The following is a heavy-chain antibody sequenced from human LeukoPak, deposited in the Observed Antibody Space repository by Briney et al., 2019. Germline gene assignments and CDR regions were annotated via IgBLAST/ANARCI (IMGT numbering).Heavy chain of an antibody. V-gene: IGHV1-2*02. CDR2: INPKSGAT. CDR3: ARAGDESTGHYDSLHF. CDR1: GYTFDENH. J-gene: IGHJ3*01. Sequence: ASVTVSCKASGYTFDENHIHWVRQAPGQGPGWMGWINPKSGATDSAQQFQGRLTMTRDTSIGTASMDLSGLRLDDTGIYYCARAGDESTGHYDSLHFWGQGTMVTVSS. D-gene: IGHD2-8*02.